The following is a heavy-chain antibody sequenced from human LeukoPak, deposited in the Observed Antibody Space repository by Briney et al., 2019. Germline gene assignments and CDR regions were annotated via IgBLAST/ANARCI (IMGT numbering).Heavy chain of an antibody. CDR2: IKQDGSEK. CDR1: GFTFSSYW. J-gene: IGHJ6*03. CDR3: ARDGTTGPPWYYYMDV. D-gene: IGHD1-1*01. Sequence: PGGSLRLSCAASGFTFSSYWMSWVRQAPGKGLEWVANIKQDGSEKYYVDSVKGRFTISRDNAKNSLYLQMNSLRAEDTAVYYCARDGTTGPPWYYYMDVWGKGTTVTVSS. V-gene: IGHV3-7*01.